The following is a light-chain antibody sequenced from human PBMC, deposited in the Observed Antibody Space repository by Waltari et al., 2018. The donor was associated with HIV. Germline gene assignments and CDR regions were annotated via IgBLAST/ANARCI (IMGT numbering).Light chain of an antibody. Sequence: ILMTQSPVTLSVSPGEKDILSCRARQIFSKKLTWHHQKPGQAPRLLIYGALTRATCFPASFSGSGSGTELTLTISNLQSEDFTFYCCQHYIKRPPWTFGQGTKVEIK. J-gene: IGKJ1*01. CDR3: QHYIKRPPWT. V-gene: IGKV3-15*01. CDR2: GAL. CDR1: QIFSKK.